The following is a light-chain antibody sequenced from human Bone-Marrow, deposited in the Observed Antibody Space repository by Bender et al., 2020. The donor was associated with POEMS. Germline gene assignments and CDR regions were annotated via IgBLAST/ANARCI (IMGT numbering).Light chain of an antibody. CDR3: QSYDTNKEE. J-gene: IGLJ2*01. CDR2: DDD. CDR1: GGSIASSY. Sequence: FLLTQPHSVSESPGNTVTISCTRSGGSIASSYVQWYQQRPGSSPTTVIYDDDQRPSGVPDRFSGSIDSSSNSASLTISGLKTEDEADYYCQSYDTNKEEFGGGTKLTVL. V-gene: IGLV6-57*01.